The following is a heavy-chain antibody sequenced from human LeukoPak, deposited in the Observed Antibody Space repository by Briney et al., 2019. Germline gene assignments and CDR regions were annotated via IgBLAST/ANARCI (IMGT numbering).Heavy chain of an antibody. CDR1: GFTVSSNY. CDR2: IKQDGSEK. J-gene: IGHJ4*02. CDR3: ASRSGYTSSWSAFDN. V-gene: IGHV3-7*05. D-gene: IGHD6-13*01. Sequence: GGSLRLSCAASGFTVSSNYMSWVRQAPGKGLEWVANIKQDGSEKYYVDSVKGRFTISRDNAKNSLYLQMNSLRAEDTAVYFCASRSGYTSSWSAFDNWGQGTLVTVSS.